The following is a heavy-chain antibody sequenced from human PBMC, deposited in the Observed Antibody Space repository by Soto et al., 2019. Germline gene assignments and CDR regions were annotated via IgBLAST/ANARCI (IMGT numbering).Heavy chain of an antibody. J-gene: IGHJ4*02. Sequence: PGGSLRLSCATSGFAFSSAWMSWVRQAPGKGLEWVSVIYSGGSTYYADSVKGRFTISRDNSKNTLYLQMNSLRAEDTAVYYCAREGIRSPLYYWGQGTLVTVSS. D-gene: IGHD4-17*01. V-gene: IGHV3-66*01. CDR2: IYSGGST. CDR3: AREGIRSPLYY. CDR1: GFAFSSAW.